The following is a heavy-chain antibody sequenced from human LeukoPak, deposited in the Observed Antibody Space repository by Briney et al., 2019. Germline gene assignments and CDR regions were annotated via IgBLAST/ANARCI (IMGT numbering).Heavy chain of an antibody. V-gene: IGHV3-21*01. D-gene: IGHD5-24*01. CDR1: GFSFSSYS. CDR2: IDTSFAYI. Sequence: GGSLRLSCAASGFSFSSYSMNWVRQAPGRGLEWVSSIDTSFAYIYYADSLKGRITISRDNAKNSLYLQMNSLRAEDTAVYFCASLSVEMTTIDYWGQGTLVTVSS. CDR3: ASLSVEMTTIDY. J-gene: IGHJ4*02.